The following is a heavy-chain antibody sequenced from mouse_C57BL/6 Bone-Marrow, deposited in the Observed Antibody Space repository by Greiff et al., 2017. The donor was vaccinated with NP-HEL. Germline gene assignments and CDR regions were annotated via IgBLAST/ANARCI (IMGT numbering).Heavy chain of an antibody. J-gene: IGHJ1*03. CDR1: GFTFSDYG. CDR2: ISNLAYSI. D-gene: IGHD4-1*01. V-gene: IGHV5-15*04. Sequence: EVMLVESGGGLVQPGGSLKLSCAASGFTFSDYGMAWVRQAPRKGPEWVAFISNLAYSIYYADTVTGRFTISRENAKNTLYLEMSSLRSEDTAMYYCARRGTGYWYFDVWGTGTTVTVSS. CDR3: ARRGTGYWYFDV.